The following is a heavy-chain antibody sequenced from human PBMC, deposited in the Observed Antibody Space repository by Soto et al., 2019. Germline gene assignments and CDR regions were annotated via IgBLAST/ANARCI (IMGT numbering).Heavy chain of an antibody. V-gene: IGHV3-21*01. CDR1: GFTFSSYS. D-gene: IGHD2-8*02. Sequence: EVQLVESGGGLVKPGGSLRLSCAASGFTFSSYSMNWVRQAPGKGLEWVSSISSSSSYIYYADSVKGRFTISRDNAKNSLYLQMNSMRAEDTAVYYCASKYTYWSAVDYWGQGTLVTVSS. CDR3: ASKYTYWSAVDY. J-gene: IGHJ4*02. CDR2: ISSSSSYI.